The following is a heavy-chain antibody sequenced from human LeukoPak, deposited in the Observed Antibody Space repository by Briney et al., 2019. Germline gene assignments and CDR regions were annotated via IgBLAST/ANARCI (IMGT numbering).Heavy chain of an antibody. CDR1: GLRFSDYY. D-gene: IGHD2/OR15-2a*01. J-gene: IGHJ1*01. CDR2: ISSGGDIM. Sequence: PGGSLRLSCAASGLRFSDYYVSWIRQAPGKGLQWVSYISSGGDIMHYADSVKGRFASSRDNAKNSGYLEMNSLGAEDTAVYYCATNLIGAGEYFQQWGQGTLVTVSS. CDR3: ATNLIGAGEYFQQ. V-gene: IGHV3-11*01.